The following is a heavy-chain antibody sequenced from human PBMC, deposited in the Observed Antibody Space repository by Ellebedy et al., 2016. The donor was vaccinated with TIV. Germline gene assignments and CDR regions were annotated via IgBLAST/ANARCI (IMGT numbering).Heavy chain of an antibody. J-gene: IGHJ3*01. Sequence: SETLSLXXTVSGGSISSHYWSWIRQPPGKGLEWIGYIHDTGNSNYNPALKSRVTMLVDTSKNQFSLKLGSVTAADTAVYFCARDNRRDVFSPPTGFDFWGQGTMVTVSS. CDR2: IHDTGNS. V-gene: IGHV4-59*11. CDR1: GGSISSHY. CDR3: ARDNRRDVFSPPTGFDF. D-gene: IGHD5-24*01.